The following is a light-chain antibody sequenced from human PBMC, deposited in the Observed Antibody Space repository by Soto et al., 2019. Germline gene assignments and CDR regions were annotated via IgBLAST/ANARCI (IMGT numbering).Light chain of an antibody. Sequence: DIVLTQSPDSLAVSLGEAATINCKSSQSVLSGASNKSYLAWYERKAGQTPKLLIYWASTRESGVPDRFSGSGSATDFTLTISSLQGEDVAVYYCQQYYSAPLTFGGGTKVDIK. CDR1: QSVLSGASNKSY. J-gene: IGKJ4*01. V-gene: IGKV4-1*01. CDR3: QQYYSAPLT. CDR2: WAS.